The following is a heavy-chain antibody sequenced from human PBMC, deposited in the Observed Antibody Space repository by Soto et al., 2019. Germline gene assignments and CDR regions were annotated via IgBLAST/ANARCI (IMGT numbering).Heavy chain of an antibody. V-gene: IGHV3-30*18. D-gene: IGHD1-26*01. Sequence: QVQLVESGGGVVQPGRSLRLSCAASGFTFSSYGMHWVRQAPGKGLEWVAVISYDGSNKYYADSVKGRFTISRDNSKNTLYLQMNSLRAEDTAVYYCAKDKGIVGATPHYWGQGTLVTVS. CDR1: GFTFSSYG. CDR3: AKDKGIVGATPHY. CDR2: ISYDGSNK. J-gene: IGHJ4*02.